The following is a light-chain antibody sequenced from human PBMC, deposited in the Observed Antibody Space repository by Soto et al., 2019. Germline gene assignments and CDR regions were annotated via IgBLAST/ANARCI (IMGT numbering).Light chain of an antibody. V-gene: IGKV1-5*03. J-gene: IGKJ1*01. CDR3: QLYNSYPWT. CDR2: TAS. CDR1: QRISSW. Sequence: DIQMTQSPSTLSASVGDRVTITCRASQRISSWLAWYQQKPGKAPKVVIYTASSLESGVPSRFSGSGSGTQFTLTISSLQPDDFATYYCQLYNSYPWTFGQGTKVDFK.